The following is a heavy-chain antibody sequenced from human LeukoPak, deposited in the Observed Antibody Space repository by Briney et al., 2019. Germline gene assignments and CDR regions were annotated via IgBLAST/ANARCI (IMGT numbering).Heavy chain of an antibody. CDR2: MNPNSGNT. CDR1: GYTFTSYD. V-gene: IGHV1-8*01. Sequence: ASVKVSCKASGYTFTSYDINWVRQATRQGLEWMGWMNPNSGNTGYAQKFQGRVTMTRNTSISTAYMELSSLRSEDTAVYYCARAGDSSGYDTYYGMDVWGQGTTVTVSS. CDR3: ARAGDSSGYDTYYGMDV. J-gene: IGHJ6*02. D-gene: IGHD3-22*01.